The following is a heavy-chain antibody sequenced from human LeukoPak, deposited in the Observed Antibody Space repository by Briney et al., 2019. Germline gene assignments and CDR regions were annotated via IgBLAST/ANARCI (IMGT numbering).Heavy chain of an antibody. J-gene: IGHJ3*02. V-gene: IGHV1-69*13. CDR3: AGFFYDNSGDAFDI. D-gene: IGHD3-22*01. CDR1: GGSFTFTSHA. CDR2: LIPFYGSA. Sequence: SVKVSCKASGGSFTFTSHAISWVRQAPGQGLEWVGALIPFYGSANYAQKFQGRVTITSDESTRTVYMELSSLRPEDSAVYYCAGFFYDNSGDAFDIWGQGTMVTVSS.